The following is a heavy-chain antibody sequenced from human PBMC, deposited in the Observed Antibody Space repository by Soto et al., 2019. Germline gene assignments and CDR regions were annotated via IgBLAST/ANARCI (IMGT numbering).Heavy chain of an antibody. Sequence: PGESLKISCAASGFTFSSYGMHWVRQAPGKGLEWVAVISYDGSNKYYADSVKGRFTISRDNSKNTLYLQMNSLRAEDTAVYYCARDKSPYSSGWHNRHLDYWGQGTQVTVSS. CDR2: ISYDGSNK. CDR3: ARDKSPYSSGWHNRHLDY. CDR1: GFTFSSYG. D-gene: IGHD6-19*01. J-gene: IGHJ4*02. V-gene: IGHV3-30*03.